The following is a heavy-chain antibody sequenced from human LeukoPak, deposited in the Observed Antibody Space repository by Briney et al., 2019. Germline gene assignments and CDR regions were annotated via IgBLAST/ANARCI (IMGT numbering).Heavy chain of an antibody. V-gene: IGHV3-13*01. CDR1: GFTFSSYD. CDR2: IGTAGDT. CDR3: ARAQPGYSSSFAFDI. Sequence: PGGSLRLSCAASGFTFSSYDMHWVRQATGKGLEWVSAIGTAGDTYYPGSVKGRFTISRENAKNSLYLQMNSLRAGDTAVYYCARAQPGYSSSFAFDIWGQGTMVTVSS. D-gene: IGHD6-13*01. J-gene: IGHJ3*02.